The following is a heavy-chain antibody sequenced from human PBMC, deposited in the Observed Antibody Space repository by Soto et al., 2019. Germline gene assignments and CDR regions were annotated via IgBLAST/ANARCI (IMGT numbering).Heavy chain of an antibody. CDR3: ARESVVPAAIVDYYYYGMDV. Sequence: TLSLTCAVSGGSISSGGYSWSWIRQPPGMGLEWIGHIYHSGSTHYNPSLESRVTMSVDGSKNQFSLKLSSVTAADTAVYYCARESVVPAAIVDYYYYGMDVWGQGTTVTVSS. V-gene: IGHV4-30-2*01. CDR2: IYHSGST. CDR1: GGSISSGGYS. J-gene: IGHJ6*02. D-gene: IGHD2-2*02.